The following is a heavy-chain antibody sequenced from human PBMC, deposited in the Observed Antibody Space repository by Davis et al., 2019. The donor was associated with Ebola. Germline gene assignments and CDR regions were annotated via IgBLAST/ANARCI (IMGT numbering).Heavy chain of an antibody. CDR1: GGSISSYH. D-gene: IGHD3-3*01. CDR3: ARVVNYDFWSGYVYYFDY. CDR2: IYYSGST. Sequence: MPSETLSLTCTVSGGSISSYHWSWIRQPPGKGLEWIGYIYYSGSTNYNPSLKSRVTISVDTSKNQFSLKLSSVTAADTAVYYCARVVNYDFWSGYVYYFDYWGQGTLVTVPS. J-gene: IGHJ4*02. V-gene: IGHV4-59*01.